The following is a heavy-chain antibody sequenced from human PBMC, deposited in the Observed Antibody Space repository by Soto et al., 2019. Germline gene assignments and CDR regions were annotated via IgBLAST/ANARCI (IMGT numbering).Heavy chain of an antibody. Sequence: QPGGSLRLSCAASGFTFSSYRMHWVRQAPGKGLEWVAVISYDGSNKYYADSVKGRFTISRDNSKNTLYLQMNSLRAEDTAVYYCAKMLRELDDYGDSYFDYWAQRTPVTGSA. CDR3: AKMLRELDDYGDSYFDY. D-gene: IGHD4-17*01. CDR2: ISYDGSNK. V-gene: IGHV3-30*18. J-gene: IGHJ4*02. CDR1: GFTFSSYR.